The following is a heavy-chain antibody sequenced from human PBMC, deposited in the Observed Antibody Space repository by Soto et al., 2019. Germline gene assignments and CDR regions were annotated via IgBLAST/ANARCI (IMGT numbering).Heavy chain of an antibody. Sequence: GESLKISCKGSGYTFTNYYIGWVRQLPGKGLERMGIIYPDDSTTRYGPSFQGQVTISVDKSIDTAFLQWGSLRASDTAMYYCARLRSSVTTEDAFDIRGPRTKVPVS. J-gene: IGHJ3*02. CDR3: ARLRSSVTTEDAFDI. V-gene: IGHV5-51*01. D-gene: IGHD4-17*01. CDR2: IYPDDSTT. CDR1: GYTFTNYY.